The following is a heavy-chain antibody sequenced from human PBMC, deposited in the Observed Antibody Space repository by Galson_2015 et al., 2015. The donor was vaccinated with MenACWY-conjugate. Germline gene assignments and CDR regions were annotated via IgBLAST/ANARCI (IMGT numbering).Heavy chain of an antibody. CDR2: LNPDSGST. V-gene: IGHV1-46*01. CDR3: ARERANKVYYFDD. D-gene: IGHD1-14*01. Sequence: SVKVSCKASGDTFTTYSVHWVRQAPGQGLEWMGILNPDSGSTAYAPKFQGRITMTRDASTSTVYMALSSLRSEDTAVYYCARERANKVYYFDDWGEGTLVAVSS. J-gene: IGHJ4*02. CDR1: GDTFTTYS.